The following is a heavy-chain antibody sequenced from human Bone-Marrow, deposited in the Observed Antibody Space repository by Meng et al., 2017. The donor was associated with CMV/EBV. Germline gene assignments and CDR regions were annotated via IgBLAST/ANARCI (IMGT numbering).Heavy chain of an antibody. CDR3: ARVPVRGNYYYYYYGMDV. V-gene: IGHV3-9*03. D-gene: IGHD3-10*01. J-gene: IGHJ6*02. CDR2: ISWNSGSI. CDR1: GFTFDDYA. Sequence: GGSLRLSCAASGFTFDDYAMHWVRQAPGKGLEWVSGISWNSGSIGYADSVKGRFTISRDNAKNSLYLQMNSLRAEDMALYYCARVPVRGNYYYYYYGMDVWGQGTTVTVSS.